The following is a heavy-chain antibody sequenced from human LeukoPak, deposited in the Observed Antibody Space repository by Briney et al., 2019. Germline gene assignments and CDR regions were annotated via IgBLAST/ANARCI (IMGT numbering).Heavy chain of an antibody. CDR1: GYTFTGYY. D-gene: IGHD3-3*01. Sequence: ASVKVSCKASGYTFTGYYMHWVRQAPGQGLEWMGWINPNSGGTNYAQKFQGRVTMTRDTSISTAHMELSRLRSDDTAVYYCARDVEITIFGVGDRGYWGQGTLVTVSS. CDR3: ARDVEITIFGVGDRGY. J-gene: IGHJ4*02. V-gene: IGHV1-2*02. CDR2: INPNSGGT.